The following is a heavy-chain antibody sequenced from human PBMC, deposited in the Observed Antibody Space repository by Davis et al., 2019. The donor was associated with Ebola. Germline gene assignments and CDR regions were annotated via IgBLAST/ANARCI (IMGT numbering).Heavy chain of an antibody. D-gene: IGHD2-2*01. CDR3: ARGWVVPAAFLFCWFDP. V-gene: IGHV4-34*01. J-gene: IGHJ5*02. CDR1: GGSFSGYY. CDR2: INHSGST. Sequence: PSETLSLTCAVYGGSFSGYYWSWIRQPPGKGLEWIGEINHSGSTNYNPSLKSRVTISVDTSKNQFSLKLSSVTAADTAVYYCARGWVVPAAFLFCWFDPWGQGTLVTVSS.